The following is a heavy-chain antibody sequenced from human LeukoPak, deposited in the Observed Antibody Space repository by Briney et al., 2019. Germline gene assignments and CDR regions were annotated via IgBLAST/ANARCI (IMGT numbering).Heavy chain of an antibody. Sequence: GGSLRLSCAASGFTFSSYAMSWVRQAPGKGLEWVSAISGSGGSTYYADSVKGRFTISRDNSKNTLYLQMNRLRAEDTAVYYCAKDLSRVYGDYVGGFDYWGQGTLVTVSS. CDR3: AKDLSRVYGDYVGGFDY. V-gene: IGHV3-23*01. CDR2: ISGSGGST. D-gene: IGHD4-17*01. J-gene: IGHJ4*02. CDR1: GFTFSSYA.